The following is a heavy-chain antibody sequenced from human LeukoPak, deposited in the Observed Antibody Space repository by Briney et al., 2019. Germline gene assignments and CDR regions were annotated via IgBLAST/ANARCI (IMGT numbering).Heavy chain of an antibody. CDR3: AREAVAAAGTTAGFDY. V-gene: IGHV1-2*02. CDR1: GYTFTGYY. Sequence: ASVKVSCKASGYTFTGYYMHWVRQAPGQGLEWMGWINPNSGGTNYAQKFQGRVTMTRDTSISTAYMELSRLRSDDTAVYYCAREAVAAAGTTAGFDYWGQGTLVTVSS. CDR2: INPNSGGT. D-gene: IGHD6-13*01. J-gene: IGHJ4*02.